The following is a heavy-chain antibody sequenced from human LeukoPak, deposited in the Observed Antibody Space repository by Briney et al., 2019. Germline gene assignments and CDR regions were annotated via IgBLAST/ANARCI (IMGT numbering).Heavy chain of an antibody. Sequence: GGSLRLSCAASRFTVSSNYMSWVRQAPGKGLEWVSVIYSGGSTYYADSVKGRFAISRHNSKNTLYLQMNSLRAEDTAVYYCARGERDYGDYHWGQGTLVTVSS. CDR2: IYSGGST. V-gene: IGHV3-53*04. CDR1: RFTVSSNY. D-gene: IGHD4-17*01. J-gene: IGHJ5*02. CDR3: ARGERDYGDYH.